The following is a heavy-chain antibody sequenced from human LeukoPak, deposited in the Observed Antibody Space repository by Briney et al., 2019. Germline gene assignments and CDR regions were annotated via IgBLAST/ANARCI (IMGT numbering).Heavy chain of an antibody. CDR3: ARGYGMDV. CDR2: IYHSGST. Sequence: SETLSLTCTVSGGSISSYYWSWIRQPPGKGLEWIGYIYHSGSTYYNPSLKSRATISVDRSKNQFSLKLSSVTAADTAVYYCARGYGMDVWGQGTTVTVSS. CDR1: GGSISSYY. V-gene: IGHV4-59*12. J-gene: IGHJ6*02.